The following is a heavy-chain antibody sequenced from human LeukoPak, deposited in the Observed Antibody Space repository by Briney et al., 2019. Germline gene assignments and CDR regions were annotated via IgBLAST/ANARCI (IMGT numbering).Heavy chain of an antibody. CDR1: GGSISSSSYY. D-gene: IGHD3-10*01. V-gene: IGHV4-39*07. CDR3: ARGGKYYYYYGTDV. Sequence: SETLSLTCTVSGGSISSSSYYWGWFRQPPGKGLEWIGSIYYSGGTYSNPSLKSRVTISLDTSKNQFSLRLSSVTAADTAVYYCARGGKYYYYYGTDVWGQGTTVTVSS. CDR2: IYYSGGT. J-gene: IGHJ6*02.